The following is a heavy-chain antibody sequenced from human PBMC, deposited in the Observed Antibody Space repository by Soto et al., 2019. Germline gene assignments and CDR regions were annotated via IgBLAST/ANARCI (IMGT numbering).Heavy chain of an antibody. J-gene: IGHJ4*02. CDR3: ARDPARRLRFLEWFS. CDR2: IIPIFGTA. Sequence: QVQLVQSGAEVKKPGSSVKVSCKASGGTFSSYAISWVRQAPGQGLEWMGGIIPIFGTANYAQKFQGRVTITADESTSTAYMELSSLRAEDTAVYYCARDPARRLRFLEWFSWGQGTLVTVSS. CDR1: GGTFSSYA. V-gene: IGHV1-69*01. D-gene: IGHD3-3*01.